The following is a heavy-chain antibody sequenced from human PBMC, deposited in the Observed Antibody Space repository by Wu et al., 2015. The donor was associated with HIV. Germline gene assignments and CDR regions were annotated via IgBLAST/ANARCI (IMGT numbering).Heavy chain of an antibody. V-gene: IGHV1-18*01. D-gene: IGHD3-22*01. CDR1: GYTFTSYG. CDR3: ARVEKVGYDSSGYSLGAFDI. Sequence: QVQLVQSGAEVKKPGASVKVSCKASGYTFTSYGISWVRQAPGQGLEWMGWISAYNGNTNYAQKLQGRVTMTTDTSTSTAYMELRSLRSDDTAVYYCARVEKVGYDSSGYSLGAFDIWGQGTMVTVSS. CDR2: ISAYNGNT. J-gene: IGHJ3*02.